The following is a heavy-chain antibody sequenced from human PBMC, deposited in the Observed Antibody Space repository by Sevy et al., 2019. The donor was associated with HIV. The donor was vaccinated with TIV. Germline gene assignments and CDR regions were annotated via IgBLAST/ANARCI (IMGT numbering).Heavy chain of an antibody. V-gene: IGHV3-21*01. CDR1: GFDFGTYS. CDR2: ISSKNDYI. J-gene: IGHJ6*02. CDR3: ARGGDCIGIDCYDDWRLPYYYYYPMDV. D-gene: IGHD2-2*01. Sequence: GGSLRLSCAASGFDFGTYSMNWVRQAPGKGLEWVSSISSKNDYIFYADSVKGRFTISKDNAKNSRYLQMNSLRVEDTAVYYWARGGDCIGIDCYDDWRLPYYYYYPMDVWGQGTTVTVSS.